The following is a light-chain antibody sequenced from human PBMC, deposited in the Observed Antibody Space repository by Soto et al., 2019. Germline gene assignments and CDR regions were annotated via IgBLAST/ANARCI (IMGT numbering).Light chain of an antibody. CDR3: QQSNNPIT. J-gene: IGKJ5*01. CDR2: DAS. Sequence: EIVLTQSPATLSLSPGERATLSCRASQSVSSYLAWYQQKPGQAPRLLISDASNRATGIPARFSGSGSGTDFTLTISLIEPEDFVVYCCQQSNNPITFGQGTRLEIK. CDR1: QSVSSY. V-gene: IGKV3-11*01.